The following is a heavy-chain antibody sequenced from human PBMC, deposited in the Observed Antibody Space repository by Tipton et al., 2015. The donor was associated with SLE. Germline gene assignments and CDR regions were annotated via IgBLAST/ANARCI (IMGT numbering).Heavy chain of an antibody. V-gene: IGHV3-73*01. D-gene: IGHD4-17*01. CDR1: GFTFSGAA. J-gene: IGHJ6*02. CDR2: IRSKVNNYAT. Sequence: SLRLSCAASGFTFSGAAIHWVRQASGKGLEWVGRIRSKVNNYATSYAVSVKGRFTISRDDSRNTAYLQMNSLKTEDTAVYYCVRMTNDYGDFGDYGGHYYYQYALDVWGQGTTVTVSS. CDR3: VRMTNDYGDFGDYGGHYYYQYALDV.